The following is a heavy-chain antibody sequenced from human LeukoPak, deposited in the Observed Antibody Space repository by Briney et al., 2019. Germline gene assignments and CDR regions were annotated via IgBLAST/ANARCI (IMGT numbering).Heavy chain of an antibody. CDR2: INPNSGGT. CDR3: ASALSGSTPGYYYYMDV. J-gene: IGHJ6*03. Sequence: GASVKVSCKASGYTFTGYYMHWVRQAPGQGLEWMGWINPNSGGTNYAQKFQGRVTMTRDTSISTAYMELSRLRSDDTAVYYCASALSGSTPGYYYYMDVWGKGTTVTVSS. V-gene: IGHV1-2*02. CDR1: GYTFTGYY. D-gene: IGHD1-26*01.